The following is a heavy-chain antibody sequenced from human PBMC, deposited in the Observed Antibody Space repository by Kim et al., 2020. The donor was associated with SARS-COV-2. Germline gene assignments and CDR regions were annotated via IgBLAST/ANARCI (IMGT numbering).Heavy chain of an antibody. CDR2: IIPIFGTA. J-gene: IGHJ6*02. CDR1: GGTFSSYA. Sequence: SVKVSCKASGGTFSSYAISWVRQAPGQGLEWMGGIIPIFGTANYAQKFQGRVTITADESTSTAYMELSSLRSEDTAVYYCARDEEWLRLRRGRDYYYGMDVWGQGSTVTVSS. CDR3: ARDEEWLRLRRGRDYYYGMDV. D-gene: IGHD5-12*01. V-gene: IGHV1-69*13.